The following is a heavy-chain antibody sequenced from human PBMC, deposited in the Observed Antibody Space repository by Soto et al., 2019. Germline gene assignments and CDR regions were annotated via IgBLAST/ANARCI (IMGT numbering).Heavy chain of an antibody. CDR2: INPNSGGT. CDR3: ARGLGLYYFDY. J-gene: IGHJ4*02. D-gene: IGHD1-26*01. Sequence: GASVKVSCKASGHTFTGYYMHWVRQAPGQGLEWMGWINPNSGGTNYAQTFQGWVTMTRDTSISTAYMELSRLRSDDTAVYYCARGLGLYYFDYWGQGTLVTVSS. V-gene: IGHV1-2*04. CDR1: GHTFTGYY.